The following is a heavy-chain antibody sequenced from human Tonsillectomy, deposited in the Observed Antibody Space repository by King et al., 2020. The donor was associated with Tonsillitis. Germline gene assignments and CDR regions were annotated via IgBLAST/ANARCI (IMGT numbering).Heavy chain of an antibody. CDR2: VSYSGRT. J-gene: IGHJ5*02. Sequence: QLQESGPGLVEPSETMSLTCTVSGDSIRRGSFFWGWIRQPPGKGLGWIGSVSYSGRTAYSPSLKSRVTVSVDTSKTKFSLKLTSVTAADTAVYYCARQIVGETTWFAPWGQGTLVTVSS. D-gene: IGHD2-21*01. CDR1: GDSIRRGSFF. V-gene: IGHV4-39*01. CDR3: ARQIVGETTWFAP.